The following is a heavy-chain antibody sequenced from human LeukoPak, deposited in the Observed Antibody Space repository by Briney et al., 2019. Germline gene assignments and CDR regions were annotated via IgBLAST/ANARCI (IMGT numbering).Heavy chain of an antibody. J-gene: IGHJ1*01. CDR2: RSDDGSAQ. D-gene: IGHD3-22*01. V-gene: IGHV3-30*18. CDR3: AKDRDPDSSVTWDS. CDR1: GFTFNKYG. Sequence: GSLRLSCIASGFTFNKYGMHWVRQAPGKGLEWVAVRSDDGSAQHYADSVRGRFTISRDNSKNTLSLQMNSLRPEDTAMYFCAKDRDPDSSVTWDSWGQGTLVIVSS.